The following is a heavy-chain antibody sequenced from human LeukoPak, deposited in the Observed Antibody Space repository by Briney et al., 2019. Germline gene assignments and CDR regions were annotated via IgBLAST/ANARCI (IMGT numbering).Heavy chain of an antibody. D-gene: IGHD3-3*01. CDR2: IRYDGSNK. Sequence: GGSLRLSCAASGFTFSSYGMHWVRQAPGKGLEWVAFIRYDGSNKYYADSVKGRFTISRDNSKNTLYLQMNSLRAEDTAVYYCAKDPRPHYDFWSGYYRYFDYWGQGTLDTVSS. J-gene: IGHJ4*02. CDR1: GFTFSSYG. V-gene: IGHV3-30*02. CDR3: AKDPRPHYDFWSGYYRYFDY.